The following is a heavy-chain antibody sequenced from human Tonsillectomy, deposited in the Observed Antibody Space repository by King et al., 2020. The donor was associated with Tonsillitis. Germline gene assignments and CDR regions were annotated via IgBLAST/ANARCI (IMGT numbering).Heavy chain of an antibody. V-gene: IGHV1-2*02. CDR1: GYIFSGYY. CDR2: INPNSGGT. J-gene: IGHJ4*02. Sequence: VQLVESGAEVKKPGASVKVSCKASGYIFSGYYMHWVRQAPGQGPEWMGWINPNSGGTNYAQKFQGRVTMTRDTSITTGYMELSGLTSDDTAVYYCARGPPFSSGWYYFEYWGQGTLVTVSS. CDR3: ARGPPFSSGWYYFEY. D-gene: IGHD6-19*01.